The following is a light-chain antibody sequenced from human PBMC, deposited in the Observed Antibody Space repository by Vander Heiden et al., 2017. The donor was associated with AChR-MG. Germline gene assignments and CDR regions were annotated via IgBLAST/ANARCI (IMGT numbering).Light chain of an antibody. J-gene: IGKJ1*01. V-gene: IGKV1-39*01. Sequence: DIQMTQSPSSLSASVGDRVTITCRASQSISSYLNWYQQKPGKAPKLLIYAASRLQSGVPSRFSGSGSGTDFTLTISRRQPEDFATYYGQQCYSTWTFGQGTKVEIK. CDR2: AAS. CDR1: QSISSY. CDR3: QQCYSTWT.